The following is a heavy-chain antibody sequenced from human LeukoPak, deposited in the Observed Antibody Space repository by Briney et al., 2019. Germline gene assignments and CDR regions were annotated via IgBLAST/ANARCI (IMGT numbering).Heavy chain of an antibody. J-gene: IGHJ4*02. V-gene: IGHV4-59*01. CDR3: ASHSLQLWFNY. Sequence: SETLSLTCTVSGGSISSYFWSWIRLPPGKGLEWIGYIYYSGSTSYNPSFKSRVTISADTSKNQFSLKLSSVTAADTAVYYCASHSLQLWFNYWGQGTLVTVSS. CDR1: GGSISSYF. CDR2: IYYSGST. D-gene: IGHD5-18*01.